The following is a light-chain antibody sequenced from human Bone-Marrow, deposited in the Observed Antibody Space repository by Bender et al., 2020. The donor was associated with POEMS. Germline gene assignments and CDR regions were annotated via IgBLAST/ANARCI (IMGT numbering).Light chain of an antibody. CDR1: SSDVGSSDY. J-gene: IGLJ3*02. CDR2: EVN. V-gene: IGLV2-8*01. CDR3: SSYAGSTNLAV. Sequence: QSALTQPPSASGSPGQSVTISCTGTSSDVGSSDYVSWYQQHPGKAPKLIIYEVNKRPSGVPGRFSGSKSGYAASLTVSGLQTEDEADYYCSSYAGSTNLAVFGGGTKLTVL.